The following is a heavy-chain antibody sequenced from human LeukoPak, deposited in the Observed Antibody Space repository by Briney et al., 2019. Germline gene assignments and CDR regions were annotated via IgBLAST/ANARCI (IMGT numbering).Heavy chain of an antibody. CDR2: INPSGGTT. Sequence: ASVKVSCKAFGYSFTSYYMHWVRQAPGQGLEWMRIINPSGGTTSYAQRFQDRVTMTRDTSTSTVYMELSSLRSEDTAVYFCARVRGYSLFDYWGQGILVTVSS. J-gene: IGHJ4*02. V-gene: IGHV1-46*01. D-gene: IGHD5-18*01. CDR3: ARVRGYSLFDY. CDR1: GYSFTSYY.